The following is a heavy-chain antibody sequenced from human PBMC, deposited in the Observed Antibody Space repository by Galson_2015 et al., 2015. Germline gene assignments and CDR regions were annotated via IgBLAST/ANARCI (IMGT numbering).Heavy chain of an antibody. CDR2: VGSNSGNT. V-gene: IGHV1-18*01. CDR1: GYSFTTYV. Sequence: SVKVSCKASGYSFTTYVINWVRQAPGQGLEWMGWVGSNSGNTRYAPDLQGRVTMTADKFTNTAYMELRSLRFDDTAVYFCAREVDAVGCYRHDAFRFWGQGTLVTVSS. D-gene: IGHD5-12*01. CDR3: AREVDAVGCYRHDAFRF. J-gene: IGHJ3*01.